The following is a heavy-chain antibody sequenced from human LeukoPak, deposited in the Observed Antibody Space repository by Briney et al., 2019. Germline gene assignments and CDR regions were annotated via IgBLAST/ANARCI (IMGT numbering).Heavy chain of an antibody. Sequence: SETLSLTCTVSGDSINSYYWSWIRQPPGKGLEWIGNIYRSGSTYYNPSLKSRVTISVDTSKNQFSLKLSSVTAADTAVYYCARRLAVAGFDYWGQGTLVTVSS. CDR2: IYRSGST. CDR3: ARRLAVAGFDY. J-gene: IGHJ4*02. V-gene: IGHV4-59*08. CDR1: GDSINSYY. D-gene: IGHD6-19*01.